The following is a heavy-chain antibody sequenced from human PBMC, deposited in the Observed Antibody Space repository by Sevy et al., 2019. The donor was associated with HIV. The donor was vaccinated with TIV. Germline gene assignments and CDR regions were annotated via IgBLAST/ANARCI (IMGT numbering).Heavy chain of an antibody. CDR1: GFTFSRYW. D-gene: IGHD2-2*01. V-gene: IGHV3-7*03. J-gene: IGHJ6*02. CDR2: IKKDGSEK. Sequence: GGSLRLSRAASGFTFSRYWMSWVRQAPGKGLEWVANIKKDGSEKYYVDSVKGRFTISRDNAKNSLYLQMNSLRAEDTDLYYCARDCSSTNCLWGLDVWGQGTTVTVSS. CDR3: ARDCSSTNCLWGLDV.